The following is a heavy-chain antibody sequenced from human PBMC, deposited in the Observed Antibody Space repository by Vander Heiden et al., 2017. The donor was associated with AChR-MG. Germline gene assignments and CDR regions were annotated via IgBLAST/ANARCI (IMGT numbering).Heavy chain of an antibody. V-gene: IGHV1-2*02. D-gene: IGHD2-2*01. CDR2: ITPSNGGT. CDR3: ARGTRYGTPDY. CDR1: GYTFTGYY. Sequence: QVQLVQSGAEVKKPGASVKVSCRASGYTFTGYYIHWVRQGPGQVLEWLGWITPSNGGTHYAQKFQAGVNMTSDTSTTTAYLELTGLASADSAVYYCARGTRYGTPDYWGQGTLVTVS. J-gene: IGHJ4*02.